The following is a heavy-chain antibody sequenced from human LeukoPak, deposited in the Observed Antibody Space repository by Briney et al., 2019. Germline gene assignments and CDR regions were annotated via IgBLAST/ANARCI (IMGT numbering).Heavy chain of an antibody. J-gene: IGHJ3*02. CDR3: ARGVAGTGGAFDI. CDR1: GFTFSSYL. D-gene: IGHD6-19*01. CDR2: IKQDGSEK. Sequence: GGSLRLSCAASGFTFSSYLMSWVRQAPGKGLEWVANIKQDGSEKYYVDSVKGRFTISRDNAKNSLYLQMNSLRAEDTAVYYCARGVAGTGGAFDIWGQGTMVTVSS. V-gene: IGHV3-7*01.